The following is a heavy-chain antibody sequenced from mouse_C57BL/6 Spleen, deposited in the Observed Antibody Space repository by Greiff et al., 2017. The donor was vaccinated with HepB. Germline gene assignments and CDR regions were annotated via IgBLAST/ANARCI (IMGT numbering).Heavy chain of an antibody. Sequence: EVKVVESGGDLVKPGGSLKLSCAASGFTFSSYGMSWVRQTPDKRLEWVATISSGGSYTYYPDSVKRRFTISRDNAKNTLYLQMSSLKSEDTAMYYCARDYVPYYAMDYWGQGTSVTVSS. V-gene: IGHV5-6*01. J-gene: IGHJ4*01. CDR1: GFTFSSYG. CDR3: ARDYVPYYAMDY. CDR2: ISSGGSYT. D-gene: IGHD1-1*01.